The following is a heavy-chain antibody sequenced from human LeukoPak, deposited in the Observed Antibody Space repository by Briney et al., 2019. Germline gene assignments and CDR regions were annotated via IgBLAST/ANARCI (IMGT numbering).Heavy chain of an antibody. CDR1: GFTFSSYE. CDR2: ISSSGSTI. V-gene: IGHV3-48*03. D-gene: IGHD3-22*01. Sequence: GGSLRLSCAASGFTFSSYEMNWVRQAPGKGLEWVSFISSSGSTIYYADSVKGRFTISRDNAKNSLYLQMNSLRAEDTDVYYRAELGITMIAGVWGKGSTVTISS. CDR3: AELGITMIAGV. J-gene: IGHJ6*04.